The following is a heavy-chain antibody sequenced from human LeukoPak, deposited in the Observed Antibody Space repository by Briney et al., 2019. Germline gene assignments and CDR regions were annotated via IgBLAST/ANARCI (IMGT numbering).Heavy chain of an antibody. V-gene: IGHV3-30*04. D-gene: IGHD3-22*01. CDR2: ISYDGSNK. J-gene: IGHJ4*02. CDR3: ARTRIVVASPLDY. Sequence: GGSLRLSCAASGFTFSSYAMHWVRQAPGKGLEWVAVISYDGSNKYYADSVKGRFTISRDNSKNTLYLQMNSLRAEDTAVYYCARTRIVVASPLDYWGQGTLVTVSS. CDR1: GFTFSSYA.